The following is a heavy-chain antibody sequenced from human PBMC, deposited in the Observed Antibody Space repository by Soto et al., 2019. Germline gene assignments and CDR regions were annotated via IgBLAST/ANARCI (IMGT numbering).Heavy chain of an antibody. CDR1: GGSFSSYH. D-gene: IGHD5-12*01. J-gene: IGHJ4*02. V-gene: IGHV4-59*01. Sequence: PPETLSLTCSISGGSFSSYHWSWIRQPPGKGLEWIGYIFYSGSTTYNPSLTRRVTISLDTSKNQFSLKVSSVTAADTAVYYCARDLFGDGYNFRYWGQGTQVTV. CDR2: IFYSGST. CDR3: ARDLFGDGYNFRY.